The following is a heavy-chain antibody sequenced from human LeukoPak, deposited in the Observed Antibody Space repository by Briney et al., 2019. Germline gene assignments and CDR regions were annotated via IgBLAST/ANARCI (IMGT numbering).Heavy chain of an antibody. Sequence: SVKVSCKASGGTFSSYAISWVRQAPGQGLEWMGGIIPIFGTANYAQKFQGRVTITTDKSTSTAYMELSSLRSEDTAVYYCAREMMITFGGVIVKEEIWGQGTMVTVSS. CDR2: IIPIFGTA. D-gene: IGHD3-16*02. CDR1: GGTFSSYA. J-gene: IGHJ3*02. V-gene: IGHV1-69*05. CDR3: AREMMITFGGVIVKEEI.